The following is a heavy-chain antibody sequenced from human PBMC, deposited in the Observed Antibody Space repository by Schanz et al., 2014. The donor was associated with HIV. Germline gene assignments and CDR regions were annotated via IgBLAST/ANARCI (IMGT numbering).Heavy chain of an antibody. V-gene: IGHV3-23*01. D-gene: IGHD1-26*01. CDR3: AREREESIAYYYYGMDV. CDR1: GFTISGYD. Sequence: EVQLLESGGGFVQPGGSLRLSCAVSGFTISGYDMTWVRQAPGKGLEWVSDIRVSGSGTYYADSVKGRLTISRDNSKNTLYLQMNSLRAEDTAVYYCAREREESIAYYYYGMDVWGQGTAVTVSS. J-gene: IGHJ6*02. CDR2: IRVSGSGT.